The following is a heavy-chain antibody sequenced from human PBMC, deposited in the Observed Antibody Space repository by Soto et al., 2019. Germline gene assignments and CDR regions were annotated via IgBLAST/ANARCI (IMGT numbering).Heavy chain of an antibody. Sequence: SVKVSCKASGGTFSSYAISWVRQAPGQGLEWMGGIIPIFGTANYAQKFQGRVTITADESTSTAYMELSSLRSEDTAVYYCAGRTYYYDSPPGYFDYWGQGTLVTVSS. J-gene: IGHJ4*02. D-gene: IGHD3-22*01. CDR3: AGRTYYYDSPPGYFDY. CDR2: IIPIFGTA. V-gene: IGHV1-69*13. CDR1: GGTFSSYA.